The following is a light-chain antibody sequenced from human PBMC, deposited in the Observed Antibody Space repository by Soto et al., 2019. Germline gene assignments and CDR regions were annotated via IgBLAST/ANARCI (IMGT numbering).Light chain of an antibody. CDR2: EVS. V-gene: IGLV2-8*01. Sequence: QSALTQPPSASGSPGQSVTISCTGTSSDVGGYNYVSWYQQHPGKAPKLMISEVSKRPSGVPDRFSGSKSGNTASLTVSGLQAEDEAAYYCSSCAGNTNLVFGGGTKRTVL. J-gene: IGLJ2*01. CDR3: SSCAGNTNLV. CDR1: SSDVGGYNY.